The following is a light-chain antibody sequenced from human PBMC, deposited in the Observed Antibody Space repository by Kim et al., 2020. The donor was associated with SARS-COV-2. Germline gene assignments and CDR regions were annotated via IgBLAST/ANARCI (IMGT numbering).Light chain of an antibody. CDR3: NSRDTNNNVI. CDR1: SLRSYY. CDR2: GKN. Sequence: VALGQTVSITCQGDSLRSYYATWYQQKPGEAPIVVIYGKNNRPSGIPDRFSGSSSGNTASLTITATQAGDEADYYCNSRDTNNNVIFGGGTQLTVL. V-gene: IGLV3-19*01. J-gene: IGLJ2*01.